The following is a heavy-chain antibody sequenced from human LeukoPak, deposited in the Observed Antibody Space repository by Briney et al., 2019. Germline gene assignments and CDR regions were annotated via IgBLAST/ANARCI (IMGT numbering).Heavy chain of an antibody. D-gene: IGHD3-10*01. CDR1: GYTFTSYY. CDR3: AREYYYGSGSYYSEPPGVGFDP. CDR2: INPSGGST. V-gene: IGHV1-46*01. J-gene: IGHJ5*02. Sequence: ASVKVSCKASGYTFTSYYMHWVRQAPGQGLEWMGIINPSGGSTSYAQKFQGRVTMTRDTSTSTVYMELSSLRSEDTAVYYCAREYYYGSGSYYSEPPGVGFDPWGQGTLVTVSS.